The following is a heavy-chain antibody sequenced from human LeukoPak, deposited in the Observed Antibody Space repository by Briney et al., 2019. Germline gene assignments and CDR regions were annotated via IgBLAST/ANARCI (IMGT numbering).Heavy chain of an antibody. CDR1: GGSFSGYY. CDR3: ARSDTSLDYYYMDV. D-gene: IGHD3-16*01. CDR2: INHSGST. J-gene: IGHJ6*03. Sequence: SETLSLTCAVYGGSFSGYYWSWIRQPPGKGLGWIGEINHSGSTYYNPSLKSRVTISVDTSKNQFSLKLSSVTAADTAVYYCARSDTSLDYYYMDVWGKGTTVTISS. V-gene: IGHV4-34*01.